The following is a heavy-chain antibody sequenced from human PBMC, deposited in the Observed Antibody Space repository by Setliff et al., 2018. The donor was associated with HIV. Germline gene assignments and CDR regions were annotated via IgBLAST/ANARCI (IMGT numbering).Heavy chain of an antibody. V-gene: IGHV3-33*03. J-gene: IGHJ5*02. CDR1: GFTFGNYG. D-gene: IGHD6-13*01. CDR2: IWYDGSNQ. CDR3: VRGHCNSATCWFGP. Sequence: PGGSLRLSCAASGFTFGNYGMHWVRQAPGKGLEWVAVIWYDGSNQNYADSVKGRFTVSRDTAKPSLYLQMSSLRVEDTAVYYCVRGHCNSATCWFGPWGQGTLVTVSS.